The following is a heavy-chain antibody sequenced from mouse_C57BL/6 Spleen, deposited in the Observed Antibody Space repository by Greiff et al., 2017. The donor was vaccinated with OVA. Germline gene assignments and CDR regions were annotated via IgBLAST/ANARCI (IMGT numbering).Heavy chain of an antibody. CDR1: GFTFTSYS. CDR2: IDPTSGGT. V-gene: IGHV1-72*01. Sequence: QVQLQQPGADLVKPGASVKLSCTASGFTFTSYSMHWVQQRPGRGLEWIGRIDPTSGGTKYNEKFNSKATLTVDKPTSTAYLQLSSLTSEDSAVYYGARWGDYDGLDYWGQGTTLTVSS. J-gene: IGHJ2*01. CDR3: ARWGDYDGLDY. D-gene: IGHD2-4*01.